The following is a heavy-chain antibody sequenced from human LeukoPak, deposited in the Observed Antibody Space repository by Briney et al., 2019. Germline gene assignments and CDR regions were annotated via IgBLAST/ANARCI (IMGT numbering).Heavy chain of an antibody. D-gene: IGHD3-10*01. CDR2: MNPNSGNT. V-gene: IGHV1-8*01. J-gene: IGHJ5*02. CDR1: GYTFTSYD. CDR3: ARGIVRRLWFGELLKGGSRNWFDP. Sequence: GASVKVSCKASGYTFTSYDINWVRQATGQGLEWMGWMNPNSGNTGYAQKFQGRVTMTRNTSISTAYMELSSLRSEDTAVYYCARGIVRRLWFGELLKGGSRNWFDPGAREPWSPSPQ.